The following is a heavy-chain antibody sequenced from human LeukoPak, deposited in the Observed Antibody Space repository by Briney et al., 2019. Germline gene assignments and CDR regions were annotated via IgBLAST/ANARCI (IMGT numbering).Heavy chain of an antibody. CDR3: AARSGSYYYYYMDV. J-gene: IGHJ6*03. CDR1: GGTFGSYA. Sequence: ASVKVSCKASGGTFGSYAISWVRQAPGQGLEWMGGIIPIFGTANYAQKFQGRVTITADKSTSTAYMELSSLRSEDTAVYYCAARSGSYYYYYMDVWGKGTTVTVSS. V-gene: IGHV1-69*06. CDR2: IIPIFGTA. D-gene: IGHD3-10*01.